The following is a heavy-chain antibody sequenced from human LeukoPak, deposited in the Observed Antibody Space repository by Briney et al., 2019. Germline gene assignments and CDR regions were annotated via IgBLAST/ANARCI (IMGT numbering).Heavy chain of an antibody. CDR3: ARDYYGSGSYFYYYYMVV. CDR2: IYSGGST. Sequence: GGSLRLSCAASGFTVSSNYMSWVRQAPGKGLEWVSVIYSGGSTYYADSVKGRFTISRDNSKNTLYLQMNSLRAEDTAVYYCARDYYGSGSYFYYYYMVVWGKGTTVTVSS. V-gene: IGHV3-66*02. J-gene: IGHJ6*03. CDR1: GFTVSSNY. D-gene: IGHD3-10*01.